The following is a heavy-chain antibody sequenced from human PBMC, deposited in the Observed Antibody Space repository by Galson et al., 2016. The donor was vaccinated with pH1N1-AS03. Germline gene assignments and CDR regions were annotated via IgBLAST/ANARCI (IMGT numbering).Heavy chain of an antibody. Sequence: SLRLSCATSGFTFTDFAVSWVRQAPGRGLEWVSATSSSGGSTYYAESVKGRSTISRDYSKKTVDLQMNSLRAEDTAVYYCAKDRNDYRLHYFSGSDVWGQGTTVIVSS. J-gene: IGHJ6*02. V-gene: IGHV3-23*01. D-gene: IGHD1-1*01. CDR2: TSSSGGST. CDR3: AKDRNDYRLHYFSGSDV. CDR1: GFTFTDFA.